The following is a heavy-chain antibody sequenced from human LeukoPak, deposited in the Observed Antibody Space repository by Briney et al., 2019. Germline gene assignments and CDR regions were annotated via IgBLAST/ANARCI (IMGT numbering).Heavy chain of an antibody. V-gene: IGHV3-21*01. J-gene: IGHJ4*02. CDR1: EFTFSSYT. Sequence: GGSLRLSCAASEFTFSSYTMNWVRQAPGKGLEWVSSISSSGSYIYYTDSVKGRFNISRDNAKNSLYLQMNSLRAEDTAMYYCAREQQLALDYWGQGTLVTVSS. D-gene: IGHD6-13*01. CDR3: AREQQLALDY. CDR2: ISSSGSYI.